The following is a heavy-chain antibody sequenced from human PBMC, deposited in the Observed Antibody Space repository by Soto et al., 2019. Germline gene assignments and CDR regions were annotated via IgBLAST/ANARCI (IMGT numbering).Heavy chain of an antibody. Sequence: GASVKVSCKASGYTFTSYDINWVRQATGQGLEWMGWMNPNSGNTGYAQKFQGRVTMTRNTSISTAYMELSSLRSEDTAVYYCARGSYSSSGDYYYYYYMDDWGKGTTVTVSS. CDR3: ARGSYSSSGDYYYYYYMDD. CDR2: MNPNSGNT. V-gene: IGHV1-8*01. D-gene: IGHD6-13*01. J-gene: IGHJ6*03. CDR1: GYTFTSYD.